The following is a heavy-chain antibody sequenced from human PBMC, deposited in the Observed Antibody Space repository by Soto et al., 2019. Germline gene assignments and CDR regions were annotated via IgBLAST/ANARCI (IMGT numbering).Heavy chain of an antibody. V-gene: IGHV4-30-4*01. J-gene: IGHJ4*02. CDR2: IYYSGST. CDR1: GDSVSSGDYY. CDR3: AREGYYDSSGYDWDY. D-gene: IGHD3-22*01. Sequence: SETLSLTCTASGDSVSSGDYYWSWIRQPPGKGLEWIGYIYYSGSTYYNPSLKSRVTISVDTSKNQFSLKLTSVTAADTAVYYCAREGYYDSSGYDWDYWGQGTLVTVSS.